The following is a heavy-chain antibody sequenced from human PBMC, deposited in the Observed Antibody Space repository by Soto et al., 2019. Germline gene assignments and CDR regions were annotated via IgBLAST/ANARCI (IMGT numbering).Heavy chain of an antibody. V-gene: IGHV3-30*18. Sequence: QVQLVESGGGVGQPGRSLRLSCAASGFTFSSYGMHWVRQAPGKGLEWVAVISYDGSNKYYADSVKGRFTISRDNSKNTLYLQMNSLRAEDTAVYYCAKEGGFDYWGQGTLVTVSS. J-gene: IGHJ4*02. CDR2: ISYDGSNK. CDR3: AKEGGFDY. CDR1: GFTFSSYG. D-gene: IGHD1-26*01.